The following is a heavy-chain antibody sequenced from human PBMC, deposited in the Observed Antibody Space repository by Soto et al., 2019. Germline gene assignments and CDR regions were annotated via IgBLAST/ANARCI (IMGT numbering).Heavy chain of an antibody. J-gene: IGHJ4*02. V-gene: IGHV4-59*02. CDR2: IDYNGRA. D-gene: IGHD4-4*01. Sequence: QVQLQESGPGLVKPSETLPLTCSVSDGSVTGYCWSWIRQPPGKGLEWIGCIDYNGRAHYNPSLASRVTMSLETSNNHFSLKLSSVTTTDTAVYYCARGPDHSKVGYWGQGTLVTVSS. CDR1: DGSVTGYC. CDR3: ARGPDHSKVGY.